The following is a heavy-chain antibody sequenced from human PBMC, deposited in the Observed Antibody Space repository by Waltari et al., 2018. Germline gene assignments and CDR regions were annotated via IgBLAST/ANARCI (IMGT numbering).Heavy chain of an antibody. CDR1: GYSISSGYY. V-gene: IGHV4-38-2*01. CDR2: IYQSGST. CDR3: ANNEWGLPVS. J-gene: IGHJ5*02. D-gene: IGHD1-26*01. Sequence: QMLLQESGPELVKPSETLSLTCDVSGYSISSGYYWGWIRQPPGQGLEWIGKIYQSGSTFYNPALKSRVTISVDTSKNQFTLKLSSVTAADTAVYYCANNEWGLPVSWGQGTVVTVSS.